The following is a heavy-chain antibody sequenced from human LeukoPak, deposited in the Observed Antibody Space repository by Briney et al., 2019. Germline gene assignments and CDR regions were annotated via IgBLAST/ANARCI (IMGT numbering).Heavy chain of an antibody. J-gene: IGHJ4*02. V-gene: IGHV4-34*01. CDR3: ARGPDYGGNSGRVDY. CDR2: INHSGST. D-gene: IGHD4-23*01. CDR1: GGSFSGYY. Sequence: SETLSLTCAVYGGSFSGYYWSWIRQPSGKGLEWIGEINHSGSTNYNPSLKSRVSVSADTSKNQFSLKVKSVTAADTALYYCARGPDYGGNSGRVDYWGQGTLVTVSS.